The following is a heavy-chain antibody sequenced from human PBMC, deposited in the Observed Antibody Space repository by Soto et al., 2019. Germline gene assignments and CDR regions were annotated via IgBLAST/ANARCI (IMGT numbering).Heavy chain of an antibody. CDR3: VKDIEPGGAAY. CDR2: LIWNNGNT. V-gene: IGHV3-9*02. D-gene: IGHD3-16*01. CDR1: GFTSDDHG. Sequence: GGSLRLSCAASGFTSDDHGMHWVRQAPGKGLEWVSGLIWNNGNTGYADFVKGRFTISRDNAKNSLYLQMNSLRVEDTAFYYCVKDIEPGGAAYWGQGTLVTVSS. J-gene: IGHJ4*02.